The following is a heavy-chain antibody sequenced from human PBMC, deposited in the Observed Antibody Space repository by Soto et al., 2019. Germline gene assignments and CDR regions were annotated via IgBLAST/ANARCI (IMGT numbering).Heavy chain of an antibody. CDR2: IDPGDSDT. CDR1: GYSFTSYW. V-gene: IGHV5-51*01. Sequence: EVQLVQSGAEEQKPGESLKISCKGSGYSFTSYWIGWVRHMPGNGLEWMGIIDPGDSDTRYSQSFQGQVTISADKSISTAYLHWSSLKASDTAMYYGARHLGEISGSYGFDYWGQGTLVTVSS. D-gene: IGHD3-10*01. J-gene: IGHJ4*02. CDR3: ARHLGEISGSYGFDY.